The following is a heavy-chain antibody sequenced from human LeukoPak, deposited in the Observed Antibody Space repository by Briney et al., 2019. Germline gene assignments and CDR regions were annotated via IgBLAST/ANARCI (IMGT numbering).Heavy chain of an antibody. CDR2: ISGSGGST. V-gene: IGHV3-23*01. CDR1: GFTFSSYA. J-gene: IGHJ4*02. Sequence: GGSLRLSCAASGFTFSSYAMSWVRQAPGKGLEWVSAISGSGGSTYYADSVKGRFTISRDNSKNTLYLQMNSLRAEDTAVYYCAKGRAGDYGGKPRQGYWGQGTLVTVSS. CDR3: AKGRAGDYGGKPRQGY. D-gene: IGHD4-23*01.